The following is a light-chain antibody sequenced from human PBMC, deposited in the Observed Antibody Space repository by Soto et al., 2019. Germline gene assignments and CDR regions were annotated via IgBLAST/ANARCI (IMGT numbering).Light chain of an antibody. CDR3: QQYDNSPIT. CDR2: GAS. Sequence: EIVLTQSPGTLSWARGERTTLSCRASQSVSSSYLAWYQQKPGQAPRLLIYGASSRATGIPVRFSGSGSGTDFTLTISRLEPEDFAVYYCQQYDNSPITXGQGTRLEIK. J-gene: IGKJ5*01. CDR1: QSVSSSY. V-gene: IGKV3-20*01.